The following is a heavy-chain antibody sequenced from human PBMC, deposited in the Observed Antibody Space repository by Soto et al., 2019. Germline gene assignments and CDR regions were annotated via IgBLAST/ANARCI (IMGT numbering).Heavy chain of an antibody. D-gene: IGHD3-16*01. Sequence: EVQLLESGGGLVQPGGSLRLSCAASGLTFSAYAMSWVGQAPGKGLEWDLTNSNSGGRTWYAESVKGRFTISRDNSKNTLDLQMISLRAEDTAVYYCLMGYFFDYWGQGTLVTVSS. V-gene: IGHV3-23*01. CDR3: LMGYFFDY. CDR2: NSNSGGRT. CDR1: GLTFSAYA. J-gene: IGHJ4*02.